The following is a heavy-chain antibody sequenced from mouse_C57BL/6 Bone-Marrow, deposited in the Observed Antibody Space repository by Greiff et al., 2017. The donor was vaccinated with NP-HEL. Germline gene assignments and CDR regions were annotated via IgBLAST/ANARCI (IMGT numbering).Heavy chain of an antibody. Sequence: VKVVESGPGLVAPSQSLSITCTVSGFSLTSYAISWVRQPPGKGLEWLGVIWTGGGTNYNSALKSRLSISKDNSKSQVFLKMNSLQTDDTARYYCARNDDGHLRGFAYWGQGTLVTVSA. V-gene: IGHV2-9-1*01. CDR1: GFSLTSYA. CDR2: IWTGGGT. J-gene: IGHJ3*01. D-gene: IGHD2-3*01. CDR3: ARNDDGHLRGFAY.